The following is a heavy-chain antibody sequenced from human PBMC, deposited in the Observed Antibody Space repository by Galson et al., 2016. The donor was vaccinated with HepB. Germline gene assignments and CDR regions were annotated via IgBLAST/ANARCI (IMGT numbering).Heavy chain of an antibody. D-gene: IGHD2-15*01. CDR3: ARMGDCGGGSCPFDF. CDR1: GFSLSTRSMS. Sequence: PALVKPTQTLTLTCSFSGFSLSTRSMSVNWIRQPPGKALEWLGRIDWDGDKFYSTSLKTRLTISKDTSKDQVVLTLTNVDPLDTGTYYCARMGDCGGGSCPFDFWGQGTLVTVSS. V-gene: IGHV2-70*04. J-gene: IGHJ4*02. CDR2: IDWDGDK.